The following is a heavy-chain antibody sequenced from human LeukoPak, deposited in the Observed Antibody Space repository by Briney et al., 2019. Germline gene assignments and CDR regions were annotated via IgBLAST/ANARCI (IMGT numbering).Heavy chain of an antibody. CDR3: AQKYSSGWYDQGFDY. J-gene: IGHJ4*02. CDR2: IRYDGSHK. D-gene: IGHD6-19*01. V-gene: IGHV3-30*02. CDR1: GIIFSSYG. Sequence: GGSLRLSCTVSGIIFSSYGMHWVRQAPGKGLEWAAFIRYDGSHKYYADSVKGRFTISRDNSKNTLYLQTNSLTAEDTAVYYCAQKYSSGWYDQGFDYWGQGTLVTVSS.